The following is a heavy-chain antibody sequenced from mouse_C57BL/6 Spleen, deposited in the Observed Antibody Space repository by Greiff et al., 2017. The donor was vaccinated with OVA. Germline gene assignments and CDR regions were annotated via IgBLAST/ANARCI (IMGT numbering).Heavy chain of an antibody. Sequence: EVQLVESGGGLVKPGGSLKLSCAASGFTFSSYAMSWVRQTPEKRLEWVATISDGGSYTYYPDNVKGRFTISRDNAKNNLYLQMSHLKSEDTAMYYCARDQGYDYDWYFDVWGTGTTVTVSS. CDR3: ARDQGYDYDWYFDV. V-gene: IGHV5-4*01. CDR2: ISDGGSYT. D-gene: IGHD2-4*01. CDR1: GFTFSSYA. J-gene: IGHJ1*03.